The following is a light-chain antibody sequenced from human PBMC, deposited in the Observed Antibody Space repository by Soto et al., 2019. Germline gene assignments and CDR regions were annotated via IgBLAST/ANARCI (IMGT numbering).Light chain of an antibody. CDR2: GAS. J-gene: IGKJ1*01. Sequence: EIVVTQSPGTLALSPGERATLSCRARQSVSRSYLAWYQQKPGQAPRLLIDGASNRATGIPDRFSGSGSGTDFTLTISRLEPADFAVYHCQQYDSSPWTFGQGTKVEIK. CDR3: QQYDSSPWT. V-gene: IGKV3-20*01. CDR1: QSVSRSY.